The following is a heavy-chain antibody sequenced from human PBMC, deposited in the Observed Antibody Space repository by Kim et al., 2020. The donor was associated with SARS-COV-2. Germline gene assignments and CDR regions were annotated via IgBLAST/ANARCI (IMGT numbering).Heavy chain of an antibody. V-gene: IGHV4-59*11. J-gene: IGHJ4*02. CDR3: ARNGGSYTFDF. Sequence: SETLSLTCTVSGTPISSHYWSWFRQPPGKGLEWIGHFYHSGSADYNSPLKSRVIISADTYKSQLSLELSSATAADTAVYYCARNGGSYTFDFWGQGILVIVSS. D-gene: IGHD2-8*01. CDR1: GTPISSHY. CDR2: FYHSGSA.